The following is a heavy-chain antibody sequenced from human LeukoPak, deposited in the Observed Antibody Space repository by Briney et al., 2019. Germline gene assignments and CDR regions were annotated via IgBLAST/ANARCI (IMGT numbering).Heavy chain of an antibody. CDR2: INPNSGDT. D-gene: IGHD3-10*01. CDR1: GYTFTSYY. Sequence: ASVTVSFKASGYTFTSYYMHWVRQTPAKGLEWMAWINPNSGDTNYAQKFQGRVTVTRDTSITTFYMELTRLRSDDTAMYYCARDLTGGASDDWGQGTLVTVSS. CDR3: ARDLTGGASDD. J-gene: IGHJ4*02. V-gene: IGHV1-2*02.